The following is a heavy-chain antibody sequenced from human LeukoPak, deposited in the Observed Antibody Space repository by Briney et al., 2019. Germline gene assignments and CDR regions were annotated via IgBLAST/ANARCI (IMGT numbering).Heavy chain of an antibody. CDR3: AQKTPGTHPCDY. D-gene: IGHD6-13*01. CDR2: CGTSGDT. J-gene: IGHJ4*02. Sequence: GGYLRFSCAAPGFTFRTYAMNWVRQGPGKGLEWVSACGTSGDTYYADSVRGRFTIFRDNAKNTVYLQMSSLRAEDTAVYYCAQKTPGTHPCDYWGQGTLVTVSS. V-gene: IGHV3-23*01. CDR1: GFTFRTYA.